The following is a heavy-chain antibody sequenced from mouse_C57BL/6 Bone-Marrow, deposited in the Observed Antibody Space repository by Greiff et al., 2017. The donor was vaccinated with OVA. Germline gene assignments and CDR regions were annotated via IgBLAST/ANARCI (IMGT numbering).Heavy chain of an antibody. J-gene: IGHJ4*01. CDR1: GYAFSSSW. CDR3: ARGITTVHYAMDY. Sequence: VQLQQSGPELVKPGASVKISCKASGYAFSSSWMNWVKQRPGKGLEWIGRIYPGDGDTNYNGKFKGKATLTADKSSSTAYMQLSSLTTEDSAIYYCARGITTVHYAMDYWGQGTSVTVSS. V-gene: IGHV1-82*01. D-gene: IGHD1-1*01. CDR2: IYPGDGDT.